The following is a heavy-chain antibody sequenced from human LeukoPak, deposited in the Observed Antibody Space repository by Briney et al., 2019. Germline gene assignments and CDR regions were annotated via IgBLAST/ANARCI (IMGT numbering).Heavy chain of an antibody. J-gene: IGHJ4*02. CDR3: ARDQGLQIIY. V-gene: IGHV1-2*02. Sequence: AASVKVSCKTSGYTFTDYYVHWVRQAPGQGLEWMGWINPNSGGTNYAQKFQGRVTMTRDTSISTAYMELSRLRSDDTAVYYCARDQGLQIIYWGQGTLVTVSS. CDR1: GYTFTDYY. CDR2: INPNSGGT. D-gene: IGHD4-11*01.